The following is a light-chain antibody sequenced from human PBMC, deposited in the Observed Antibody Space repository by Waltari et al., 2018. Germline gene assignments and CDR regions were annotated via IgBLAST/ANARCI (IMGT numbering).Light chain of an antibody. CDR1: NSNIGRNT. CDR2: RND. CDR3: ATWDDRLTGVVFGGVV. V-gene: IGLV1-44*01. Sequence: QSVLTQPPSASGTPGQRVPISFSGSNSNIGRNTLNWYHRVPGTAPKLLVYRNDQRPAGVPGRFPASKSGTSASLAISGVQSEDEADYYCATWDDRLTGVVFGGVVFGGGTKVTVL. J-gene: IGLJ3*02.